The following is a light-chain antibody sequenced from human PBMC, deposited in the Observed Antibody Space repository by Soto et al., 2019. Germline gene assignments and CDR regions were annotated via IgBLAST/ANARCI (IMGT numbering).Light chain of an antibody. CDR2: ATS. CDR1: PSVSDY. V-gene: IGKV1-39*01. J-gene: IGKJ1*01. CDR3: QQTYTTPWT. Sequence: DIQMTQSPSSLSASVGDRVTITCRASPSVSDYFNWYQQKPGKAPKLLLFATSSLQSGVPSRFSGSTYGTDFTLTIRSLQPEDFATYYCQQTYTTPWTFGQGTKLEIK.